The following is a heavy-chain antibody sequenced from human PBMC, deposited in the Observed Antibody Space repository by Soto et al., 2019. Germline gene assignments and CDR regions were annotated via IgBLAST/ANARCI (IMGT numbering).Heavy chain of an antibody. CDR3: ARDTATWIQLWAYYYYGMDV. V-gene: IGHV1-18*01. Sequence: ASVKVSCKAFGYTFTSYGISWVRQAPGQGLEWMGWISAYNGNTNYAQKLQGRVTMTTDTSTSTAYMELRSLRSDDTAVYYCARDTATWIQLWAYYYYGMDVWGQGTTVTVSS. CDR2: ISAYNGNT. D-gene: IGHD5-18*01. J-gene: IGHJ6*02. CDR1: GYTFTSYG.